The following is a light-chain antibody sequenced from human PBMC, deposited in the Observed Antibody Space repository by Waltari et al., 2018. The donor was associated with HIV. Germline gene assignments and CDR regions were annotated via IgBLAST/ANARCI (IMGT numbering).Light chain of an antibody. J-gene: IGLJ3*02. Sequence: QSVLTQPPSASGTPGRRVTISCSGGTSNTGSNPVNWYRQFPGEAPKHLIYTNIQRPSGVPDRFSGSKSGTSASLAISGLQSEDEADFYCAVWDDSLRSVLFGGGTRLTVL. CDR3: AVWDDSLRSVL. V-gene: IGLV1-44*01. CDR2: TNI. CDR1: TSNTGSNP.